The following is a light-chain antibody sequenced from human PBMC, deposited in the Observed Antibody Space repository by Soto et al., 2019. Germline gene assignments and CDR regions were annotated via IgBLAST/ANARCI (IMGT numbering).Light chain of an antibody. J-gene: IGLJ2*01. CDR2: AVS. V-gene: IGLV2-14*01. CDR3: CSYTSLSSVV. CDR1: SSDVGGYNH. Sequence: QSALTQPASVSGSPGQSITISCTGTSSDVGGYNHVSWYQHSPGKAPKLILFAVSDRPSGVSHRFSGSKSGNTASLTISGLQADDEADYYCCSYTSLSSVVFGGGTQLTVL.